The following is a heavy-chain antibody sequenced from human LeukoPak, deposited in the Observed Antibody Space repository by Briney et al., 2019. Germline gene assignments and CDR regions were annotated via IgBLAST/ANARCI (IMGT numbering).Heavy chain of an antibody. J-gene: IGHJ4*02. Sequence: SRGSLRLSCAASGFTFSSYSINWVRQAPGKGLEWVSSISSSSSYIYYADSVKGRFTISRDNAKNSLYLQMNSLRAEDTAVYYCARMVGAGYWGQGTLVTVSS. CDR3: ARMVGAGY. D-gene: IGHD2-8*01. V-gene: IGHV3-21*01. CDR2: ISSSSSYI. CDR1: GFTFSSYS.